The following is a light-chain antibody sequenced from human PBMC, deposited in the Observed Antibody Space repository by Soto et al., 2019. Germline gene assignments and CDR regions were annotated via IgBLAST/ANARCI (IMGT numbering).Light chain of an antibody. CDR1: QRLXSN. J-gene: IGKJ1*01. V-gene: IGKV3-15*01. CDR3: QQYNNWPQT. Sequence: VTQCAATLCVSPGESATLSCKASQRLXSNFVWYHEKPGQAPRILVDGSSTMATGSPARLSGSGSGTEFTLPISSLQSEDFAVYYCQQYNNWPQTFGQGTKVDI. CDR2: GSS.